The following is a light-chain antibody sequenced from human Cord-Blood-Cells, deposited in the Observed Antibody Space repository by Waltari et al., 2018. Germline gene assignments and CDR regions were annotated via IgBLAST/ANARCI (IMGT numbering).Light chain of an antibody. CDR1: QSISSY. CDR2: AAS. V-gene: IGKV1-39*01. Sequence: DIQMTQSQSSLYASVGDRVTITCRASQSISSYLKWYKQKPGKAPKLLIYAASSLQSCVPSRFSDSGSGTDFTLTISSLQPEYFASYYCQQSYSTPITFGQGKRLEIK. CDR3: QQSYSTPIT. J-gene: IGKJ5*01.